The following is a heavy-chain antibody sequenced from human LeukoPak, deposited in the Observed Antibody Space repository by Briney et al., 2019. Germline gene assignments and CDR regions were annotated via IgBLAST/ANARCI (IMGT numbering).Heavy chain of an antibody. CDR2: IYYSGST. D-gene: IGHD3-3*02. CDR3: ARFSESGAFDI. Sequence: SETLSLTCAVSDVSINSNAYYWGWIRQPPGKGLEWIGYIYYSGSTYYNPSLKSRVTISVDTSKNQFSLKLSSVTAADTAVYYCARFSESGAFDIWGQGTMVTVSS. V-gene: IGHV4-31*11. J-gene: IGHJ3*02. CDR1: DVSINSNAYY.